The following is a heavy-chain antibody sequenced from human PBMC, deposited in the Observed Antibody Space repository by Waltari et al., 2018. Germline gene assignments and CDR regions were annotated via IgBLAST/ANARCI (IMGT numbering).Heavy chain of an antibody. Sequence: QVQLVQSGAEVKKPGASVKVSCKASGYTFTSYGISWVRQAPGQGLEWMGWIIPIFGTANYAQKFQGRVTITADESTSTAYMELSSLRSEDTAVYYCARARIHFTYYFDYWGQEPWSPSPQ. CDR1: GYTFTSYG. CDR2: IIPIFGTA. V-gene: IGHV1-69*13. D-gene: IGHD3-3*02. J-gene: IGHJ4*01. CDR3: ARARIHFTYYFDY.